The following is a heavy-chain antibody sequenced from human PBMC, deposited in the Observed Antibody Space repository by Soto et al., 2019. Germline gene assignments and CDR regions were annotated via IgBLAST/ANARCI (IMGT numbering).Heavy chain of an antibody. CDR2: INSGGST. J-gene: IGHJ4*02. CDR3: XXXXXXICYWHIDY. CDR1: GFTFSSYA. V-gene: IGHV3-23*01. Sequence: EVQLLESGGGLVQSGGSLRLTCAASGFTFSSYAMSWVRQAPGKGLEWVSTINSGGSTYYADSVKGRFTISRDNSKNTLYXXMDSLRAEDTALYYXXXXXXXICYWHIDYWVQGTLVTVSS. D-gene: IGHD2-15*01.